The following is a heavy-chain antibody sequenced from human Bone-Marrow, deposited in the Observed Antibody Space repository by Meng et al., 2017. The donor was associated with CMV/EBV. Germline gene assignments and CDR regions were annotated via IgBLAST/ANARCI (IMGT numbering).Heavy chain of an antibody. D-gene: IGHD3-22*01. CDR2: ISSSSSYI. J-gene: IGHJ4*02. Sequence: GESLKISCAASGFTFSSYSMNWVRQAPGKGLEWVSSISSSSSYIYYADSVKGRFTISRDNAKNSLYLQMNSLRAEDTAVYYCARGYYYDRSGYYYPVDYWGQGTLVTVSS. CDR1: GFTFSSYS. V-gene: IGHV3-21*01. CDR3: ARGYYYDRSGYYYPVDY.